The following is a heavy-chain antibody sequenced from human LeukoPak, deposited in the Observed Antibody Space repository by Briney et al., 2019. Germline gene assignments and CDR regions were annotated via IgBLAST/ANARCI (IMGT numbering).Heavy chain of an antibody. J-gene: IGHJ4*02. D-gene: IGHD3-10*01. CDR2: IYYSGSI. CDR3: ARASYYGSGSYHPFDC. CDR1: GDSIIGYY. V-gene: IGHV4-39*07. Sequence: SETLSLTCSVSGDSIIGYYWGWIRQPPGKGLEWIGRIYYSGSIYYNPSLKSRVTISVDTSKNQFSLKLSSVTAADTAVYYCARASYYGSGSYHPFDCWGQGTLVTVSS.